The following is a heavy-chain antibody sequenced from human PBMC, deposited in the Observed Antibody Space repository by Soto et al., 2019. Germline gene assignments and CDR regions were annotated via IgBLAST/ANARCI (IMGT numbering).Heavy chain of an antibody. D-gene: IGHD6-13*01. J-gene: IGHJ6*04. V-gene: IGHV4-30-2*01. CDR1: GGSISSGGYS. CDR3: DAKYSSTSGMDV. CDR2: IYHSGST. Sequence: QLQLQESGSGLVKPSQTLSLTCAVSGGSISSGGYSWSWIRQPPGKGLEWIGYIYHSGSTYYNPSRKSRGPLAVHGRKNRFTLKLTALTAANRAVYYDDAKYSSTSGMDVLGKGTTVIVS.